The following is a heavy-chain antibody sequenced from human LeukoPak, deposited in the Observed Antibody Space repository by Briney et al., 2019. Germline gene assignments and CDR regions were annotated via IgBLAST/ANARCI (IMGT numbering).Heavy chain of an antibody. Sequence: QSGGSLRLSCAASGFTFSSYAMHWVRQAPGKGLEYVSAISSAGGSTYYANSVKGRFTISRDNSKSTLFLQMDSLRAEDMAVYYCARVFYDSSGYYYDYWGQGTLVTVSS. CDR2: ISSAGGST. D-gene: IGHD3-22*01. CDR1: GFTFSSYA. J-gene: IGHJ4*02. CDR3: ARVFYDSSGYYYDY. V-gene: IGHV3-64*01.